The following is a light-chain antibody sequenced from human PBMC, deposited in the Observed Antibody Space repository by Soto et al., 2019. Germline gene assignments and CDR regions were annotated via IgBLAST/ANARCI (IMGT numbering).Light chain of an antibody. CDR3: QHYNSYSEA. Sequence: DIQMTQAPSTLSGSVGDRVTITCRASQTISSWLAWYQQKPGKAPKLLIYKASTLKSGVQSRFSGSGSGTEFTLTISSPQPDDFATYYCQHYNSYSEAFGQGTKVEL. CDR1: QTISSW. CDR2: KAS. V-gene: IGKV1-5*03. J-gene: IGKJ1*01.